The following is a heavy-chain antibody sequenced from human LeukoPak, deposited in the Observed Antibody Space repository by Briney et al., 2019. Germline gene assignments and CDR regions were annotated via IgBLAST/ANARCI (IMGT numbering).Heavy chain of an antibody. V-gene: IGHV1-3*01. CDR2: INVVNDNT. CDR3: ARAPLTTYPW. D-gene: IGHD2/OR15-2a*01. J-gene: IGHJ4*02. CDR1: GYDFTSYA. Sequence: ASVKVSCKTSGYDFTSYAMYWVRQAPGQRLEWMGWINVVNDNTKLSQKFQGRVTITSDTSASTAYMEMSSLRFDDTAVYYCARAPLTTYPWWGQGTLVTVSS.